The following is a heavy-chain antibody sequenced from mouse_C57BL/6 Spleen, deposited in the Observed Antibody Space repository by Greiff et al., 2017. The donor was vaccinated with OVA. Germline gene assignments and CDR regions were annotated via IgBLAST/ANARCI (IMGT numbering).Heavy chain of an antibody. D-gene: IGHD2-3*01. J-gene: IGHJ2*01. CDR3: ARSIYDGYYFDY. Sequence: QVQLKQPGTELVKPGASVKLSCKASGYTFTSYWMHWVKQRPGQGLEWIGNINPSNGGTNYNEKFKSKATLTVDKSSSTAYMQLSSLTSEDSAVYDCARSIYDGYYFDYWGQGTTLTVSS. CDR2: INPSNGGT. V-gene: IGHV1-53*01. CDR1: GYTFTSYW.